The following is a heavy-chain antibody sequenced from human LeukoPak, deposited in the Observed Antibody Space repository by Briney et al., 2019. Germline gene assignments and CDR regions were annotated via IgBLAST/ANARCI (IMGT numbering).Heavy chain of an antibody. Sequence: SETLSLTCTVSGGSISSYYWSRIRQPAGKGLEGIGRIYTSGSTNYNPSLKSRVTMSVDTSKNQFSLKLSSVTAADTAVYYCARDITMVRGVLDAFDIWGQGTMVTVSS. CDR2: IYTSGST. V-gene: IGHV4-4*07. D-gene: IGHD3-10*01. CDR1: GGSISSYY. CDR3: ARDITMVRGVLDAFDI. J-gene: IGHJ3*02.